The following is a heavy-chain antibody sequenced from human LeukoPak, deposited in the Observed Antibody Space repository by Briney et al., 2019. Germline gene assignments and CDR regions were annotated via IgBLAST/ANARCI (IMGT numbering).Heavy chain of an antibody. CDR2: ISSSGSTI. CDR3: ARGALQWLAHDAFDI. D-gene: IGHD6-19*01. Sequence: PGRSLRLSCAASGFTFSDYYMSWIRQAPGKGLEWVSYISSSGSTIYYADSVKGRFTISRDNAKNSLYLQMNSLRAEDTAVYYCARGALQWLAHDAFDIWGQGTMVTVSS. V-gene: IGHV3-11*04. CDR1: GFTFSDYY. J-gene: IGHJ3*02.